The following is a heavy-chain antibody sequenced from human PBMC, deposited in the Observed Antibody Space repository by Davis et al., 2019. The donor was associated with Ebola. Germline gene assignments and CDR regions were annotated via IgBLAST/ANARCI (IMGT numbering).Heavy chain of an antibody. V-gene: IGHV3-48*02. Sequence: GESLKISCAASGFTFSSYSMNWVRQAPGKGLEWVSYISSSSSTIYYADSVKGRFTISRDNAKNSLYLQMNSLRDEDTAVYYCARDRGQQLESYYYYYGMDVWGQGTTVTVSS. CDR2: ISSSSSTI. D-gene: IGHD6-13*01. J-gene: IGHJ6*02. CDR3: ARDRGQQLESYYYYYGMDV. CDR1: GFTFSSYS.